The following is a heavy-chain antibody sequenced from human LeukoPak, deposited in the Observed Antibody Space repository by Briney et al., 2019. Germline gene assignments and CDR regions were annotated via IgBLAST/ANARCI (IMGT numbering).Heavy chain of an antibody. CDR2: ISWNSGSI. J-gene: IGHJ6*02. D-gene: IGHD4-11*01. CDR1: GFTFDDYA. V-gene: IGHV3-9*01. CDR3: AKTTGRADYSSDGGYYGLDV. Sequence: GGSLRLSCAASGFTFDDYAMHWVRQAPGKGLEWVSGISWNSGSIGYADSVKGRFTISRDNAKNSLYLQMNSLRTEDTAVYYCAKTTGRADYSSDGGYYGLDVWGQGTTVTVSS.